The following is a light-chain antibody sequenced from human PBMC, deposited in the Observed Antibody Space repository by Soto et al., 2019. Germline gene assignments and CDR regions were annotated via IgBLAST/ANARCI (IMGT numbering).Light chain of an antibody. V-gene: IGKV3-15*01. Sequence: IVLTQSPGTLSLSPGERATLSCRASQSVTNSYLAWYQQKPGQAPRLLIYGASTRATGIPARFSGSGSGTEFTLTISSLQSEDFAVYYCQQYNNWPPWTFGQGTRLENK. CDR1: QSVTNSY. J-gene: IGKJ5*01. CDR2: GAS. CDR3: QQYNNWPPWT.